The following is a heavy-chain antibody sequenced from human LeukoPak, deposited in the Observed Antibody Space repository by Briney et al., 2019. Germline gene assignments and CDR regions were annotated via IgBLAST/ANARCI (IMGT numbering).Heavy chain of an antibody. V-gene: IGHV3-74*01. J-gene: IGHJ4*02. CDR2: INSDGSST. CDR3: ATLKGYCSGGSCYPSFDY. Sequence: GSLRLSCAASGFTFSSYWMHWVRQAPGKGLVWVSRINSDGSSTSYADSVKGRFTISRDNAKNTLYLQMNSLRAEDTAVYYCATLKGYCSGGSCYPSFDYWGQGTLVTVSS. D-gene: IGHD2-15*01. CDR1: GFTFSSYW.